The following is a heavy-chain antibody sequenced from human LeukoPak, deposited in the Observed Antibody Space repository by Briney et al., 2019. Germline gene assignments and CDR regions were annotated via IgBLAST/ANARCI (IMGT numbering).Heavy chain of an antibody. CDR3: ARVWLGYFDY. CDR2: IKQDGSEK. V-gene: IGHV3-7*01. CDR1: GFTFSSYS. J-gene: IGHJ4*02. Sequence: PGGSLRLSCAASGFTFSSYSMNWVRQAPGKGLEWVANIKQDGSEKYYVDSVKGRFTISRDNAKNSLFLQMNSLRAEDTAVYLCARVWLGYFDYWGQGTLVTVSS. D-gene: IGHD6-19*01.